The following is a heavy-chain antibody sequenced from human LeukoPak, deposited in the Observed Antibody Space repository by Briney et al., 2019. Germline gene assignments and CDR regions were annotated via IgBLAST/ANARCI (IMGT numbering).Heavy chain of an antibody. CDR1: GYSISSGYY. CDR2: IYTSGST. V-gene: IGHV4-4*07. Sequence: SETLSLTCAVSGYSISSGYYWGWIRQPAGKGLEWIGRIYTSGSTNYNPSLKSRVTMSVDTSKNQFSLKLSSVTAADTAVYYCARDLHTYYDFWSGYQSGYFDYWGQGTLVTVSS. D-gene: IGHD3-3*01. CDR3: ARDLHTYYDFWSGYQSGYFDY. J-gene: IGHJ4*02.